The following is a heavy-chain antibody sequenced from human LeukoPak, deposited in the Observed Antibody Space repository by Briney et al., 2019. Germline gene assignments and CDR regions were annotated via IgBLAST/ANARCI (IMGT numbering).Heavy chain of an antibody. D-gene: IGHD5-24*01. CDR2: IYHSGST. Sequence: PSETLSLTCTVSGYSIRSGYYWGWIRQPPGKGLEWIGSIYHSGSTYYNPSLKSRVTISVDTSKNQFSLKLSSVTAADTAVYYCARRGDGYNFGYWGQGTLVTVSS. CDR1: GYSIRSGYY. CDR3: ARRGDGYNFGY. V-gene: IGHV4-38-2*02. J-gene: IGHJ4*02.